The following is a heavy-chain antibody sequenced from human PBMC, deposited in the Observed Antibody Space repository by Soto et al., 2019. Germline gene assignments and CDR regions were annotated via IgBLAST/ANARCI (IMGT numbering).Heavy chain of an antibody. CDR3: ARDLADYYDSSGPLDYYYYGMDV. CDR1: VYTFTSYG. V-gene: IGHV1-18*01. D-gene: IGHD3-22*01. J-gene: IGHJ6*02. Sequence: ASVTVSCKASVYTFTSYGISWVRQAPGQGLEWMRLISAYNGNTNYAQKLQGRVTMTTDTSTSTAYMELRSLRSDDTAVYYCARDLADYYDSSGPLDYYYYGMDVWGQGTTVSVSS. CDR2: ISAYNGNT.